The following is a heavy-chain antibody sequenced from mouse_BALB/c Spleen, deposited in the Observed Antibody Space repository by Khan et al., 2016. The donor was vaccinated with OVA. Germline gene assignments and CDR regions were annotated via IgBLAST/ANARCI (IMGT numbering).Heavy chain of an antibody. CDR3: ARSLYYGNHYYAMDY. CDR2: ISSYIGAT. J-gene: IGHJ4*01. D-gene: IGHD2-1*01. CDR1: GYSFTGYY. V-gene: IGHV1S34*01. Sequence: LVKTGASVKISCKASGYSFTGYYMHWVKQSHGKSLEWIGYISSYIGATSYNQKFKGKATFTVDTSSSTAYMQFNSLTSEDSAVYYCARSLYYGNHYYAMDYWGQGTSVTVSS.